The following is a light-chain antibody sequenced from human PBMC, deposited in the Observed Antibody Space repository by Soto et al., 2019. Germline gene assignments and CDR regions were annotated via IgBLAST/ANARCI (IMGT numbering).Light chain of an antibody. CDR1: QSILYSSNNKNC. Sequence: DIVMTQSPDSLAVSLGERATINCKSSQSILYSSNNKNCLGWYQQKPGQPPKLLIYWASTRESGVPDRFSGSGSGTDFTLTISSLQAEDVAVYYCQQYYSKQWTFGQGTKVEIK. CDR3: QQYYSKQWT. CDR2: WAS. V-gene: IGKV4-1*01. J-gene: IGKJ1*01.